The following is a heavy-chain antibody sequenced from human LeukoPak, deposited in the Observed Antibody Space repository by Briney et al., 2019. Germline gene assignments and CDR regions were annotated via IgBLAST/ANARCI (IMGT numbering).Heavy chain of an antibody. D-gene: IGHD3-10*01. Sequence: GGSLRFSCAASGFTFRKYDMSWVRQAPGKGLEWVSYISSTSNTIYYADSAKGRFTISRDNAKNSLYLQMNSLRAEDTAVYYCTRNELGGDYWGQGTLVTVSS. CDR1: GFTFRKYD. J-gene: IGHJ4*02. CDR2: ISSTSNTI. CDR3: TRNELGGDY. V-gene: IGHV3-48*04.